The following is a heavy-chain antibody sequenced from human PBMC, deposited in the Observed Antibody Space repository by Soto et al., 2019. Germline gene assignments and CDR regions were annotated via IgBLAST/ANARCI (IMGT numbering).Heavy chain of an antibody. V-gene: IGHV3-23*01. J-gene: IGHJ4*02. CDR2: ISGSGGST. CDR3: AKVSGYYYDSSGYYLDY. D-gene: IGHD3-22*01. Sequence: GGSLRLSCAASGFTFSSYAMSWVRQAPGKGLEWVSAISGSGGSTYYADSVKGRFTISRDNSKNTLYLQMNSLRAEDTAVYYCAKVSGYYYDSSGYYLDYWGQGTLVTVSS. CDR1: GFTFSSYA.